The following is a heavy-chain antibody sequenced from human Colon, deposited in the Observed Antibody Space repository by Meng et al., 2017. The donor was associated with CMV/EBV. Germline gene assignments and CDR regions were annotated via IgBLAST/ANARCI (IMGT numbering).Heavy chain of an antibody. CDR2: ISWSSTHI. D-gene: IGHD1-26*01. J-gene: IGHJ6*02. V-gene: IGHV3-21*01. CDR1: GFNLSTYS. CDR3: ARDLHLSGFMDV. Sequence: GESLKISCDASGFNLSTYSLNWVRQAPGKGLEWVSSISWSSTHIYYADSVNGRFTISRDNAKNSLFLQMNSLRVEDTAVYWCARDLHLSGFMDVWGQGTTVTVSS.